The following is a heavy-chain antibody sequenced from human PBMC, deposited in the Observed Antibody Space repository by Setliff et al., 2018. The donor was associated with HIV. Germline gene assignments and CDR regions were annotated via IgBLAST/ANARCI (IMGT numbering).Heavy chain of an antibody. CDR1: GGTFSSYA. D-gene: IGHD6-19*01. V-gene: IGHV1-69*13. Sequence: ASVKVSCKASGGTFSSYAISWVRQAPGQGLEWMGGIIPIFGTADYARKFQGRVTITADESTSTAYMELSSLRSEDTAVYYCARDPRIAVARDYYYYYMDVWGKGTTVTVS. CDR2: IIPIFGTA. J-gene: IGHJ6*03. CDR3: ARDPRIAVARDYYYYYMDV.